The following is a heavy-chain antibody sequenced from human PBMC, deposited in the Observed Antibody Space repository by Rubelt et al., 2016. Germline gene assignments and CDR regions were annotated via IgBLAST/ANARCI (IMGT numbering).Heavy chain of an antibody. D-gene: IGHD3-22*01. CDR3: ARFAIGGHSSGYLFDY. V-gene: IGHV1-2*02. CDR1: GGTFSSYA. CDR2: INPNSGGT. J-gene: IGHJ4*02. Sequence: QVQLVQSGAEVKKPGSSVKVSCKASGGTFSSYAISWVRQAPGQGLEWMGWINPNSGGTNYAQKFQGRVTMTRDTSISTADMELSRPRSDDTAVYYCARFAIGGHSSGYLFDYWGQGTLVTVSS.